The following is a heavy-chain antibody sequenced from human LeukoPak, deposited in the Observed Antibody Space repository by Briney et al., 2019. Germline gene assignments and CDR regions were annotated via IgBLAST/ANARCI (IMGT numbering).Heavy chain of an antibody. D-gene: IGHD3-3*01. J-gene: IGHJ5*02. CDR2: ISGSGGSK. CDR3: AKLVPSDDFWSGYLGWFDP. V-gene: IGHV3-23*01. Sequence: GGSLRLSCAASGFTFSSYAMSWVRQAPGKGLEWVSAISGSGGSKYYADSVKGRFTISRDNSKNPLYLQMNSLRAEDTAVYYCAKLVPSDDFWSGYLGWFDPWGQGTLVTVSS. CDR1: GFTFSSYA.